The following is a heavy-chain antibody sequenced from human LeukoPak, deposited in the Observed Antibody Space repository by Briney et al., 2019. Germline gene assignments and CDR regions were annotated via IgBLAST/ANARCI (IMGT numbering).Heavy chain of an antibody. CDR2: ISGSGGST. CDR1: GFTFSSYA. Sequence: GGSLRLSCAASGFTFSSYAMSWVRQAPGKGLEWASAISGSGGSTYYADSVKGRFTISRDNSKNTLYLQMNSLRAEDTAVYYCAKGSKWVRGAFDIWGQGTMVTVSS. J-gene: IGHJ3*02. V-gene: IGHV3-23*01. D-gene: IGHD1-26*01. CDR3: AKGSKWVRGAFDI.